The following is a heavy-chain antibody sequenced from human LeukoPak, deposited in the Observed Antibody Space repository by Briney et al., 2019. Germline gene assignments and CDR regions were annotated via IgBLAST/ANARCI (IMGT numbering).Heavy chain of an antibody. CDR3: ARAEAVANNAFDI. J-gene: IGHJ3*02. D-gene: IGHD6-19*01. Sequence: ASVKVSCKASGYTFTGYYMHWVRQAPGQGLEWMGWINPNSGGTNYAQKFQGRVTMTRDTSTSTAYMELSRLRSDDTAVYYCARAEAVANNAFDIWGQGTMVTVSS. V-gene: IGHV1-2*02. CDR2: INPNSGGT. CDR1: GYTFTGYY.